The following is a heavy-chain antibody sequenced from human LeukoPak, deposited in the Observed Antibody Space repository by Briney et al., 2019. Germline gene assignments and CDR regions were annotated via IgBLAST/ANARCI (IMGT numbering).Heavy chain of an antibody. J-gene: IGHJ4*02. CDR2: ISNDGSNK. V-gene: IGHV3-30*18. D-gene: IGHD3-22*01. CDR1: GFTFSSYG. Sequence: GGSLRLSCAASGFTFSSYGMHWVRQAPGKGLEWVAVISNDGSNKYYADSVKGRFTISRDNSKNTLYLQMNSLRAEDTAVYYCAKDTRYDSSGYYHGYFDYWGQGTLVTVSS. CDR3: AKDTRYDSSGYYHGYFDY.